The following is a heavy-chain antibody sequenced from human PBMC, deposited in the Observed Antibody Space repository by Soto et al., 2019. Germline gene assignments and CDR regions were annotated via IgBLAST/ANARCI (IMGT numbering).Heavy chain of an antibody. CDR3: ARGPYYYDSSDYYDAFDI. CDR2: ISCAGSNK. CDR1: GFTFSSYA. Sequence: GGSLRLSCAASGFTFSSYAMHWSRRVPGKGWGWVTVISCAGSNKYYADSVKGRFTISRDNSKNTLYLQMNSLRAEDTAVYYCARGPYYYDSSDYYDAFDIWDQGTMVTVS. V-gene: IGHV3-30-3*01. J-gene: IGHJ3*02. D-gene: IGHD3-22*01.